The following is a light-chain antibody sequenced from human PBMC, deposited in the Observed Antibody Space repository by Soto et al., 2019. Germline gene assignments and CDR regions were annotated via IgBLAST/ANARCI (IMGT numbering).Light chain of an antibody. CDR3: CSYAGSSTYV. Sequence: QSALTQPASVSGSPGQSITISCTGTSSDVGRYNLVSWYQQHPGKAPKLMIYEGGKRPSGVSDRFSGSKSGNTASLTISGLQAEDDADYYCCSYAGSSTYVFGTGTKVTVL. CDR2: EGG. J-gene: IGLJ1*01. V-gene: IGLV2-23*01. CDR1: SSDVGRYNL.